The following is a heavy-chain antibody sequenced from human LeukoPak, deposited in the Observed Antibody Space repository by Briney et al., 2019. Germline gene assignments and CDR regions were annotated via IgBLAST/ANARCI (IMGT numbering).Heavy chain of an antibody. Sequence: PGGSLRLSCAASGFTFSSYSMNWVRQAPGKGLEWVSSISSSSSYIYYADSVKDPFTISRDNAKNSLYLQMNSLRAEDTAVYYCARGGGEADYWGQGTLVTVSP. CDR2: ISSSSSYI. J-gene: IGHJ4*01. CDR1: GFTFSSYS. CDR3: ARGGGEADY. V-gene: IGHV3-21*01. D-gene: IGHD2-21*01.